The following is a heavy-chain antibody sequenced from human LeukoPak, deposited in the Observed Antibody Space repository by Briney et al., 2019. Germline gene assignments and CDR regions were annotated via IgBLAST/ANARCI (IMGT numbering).Heavy chain of an antibody. Sequence: ASVKVSCKASGYTFTGYYMHWVRQAPGQGLEWMGWINPNSGGTNYAQKFQGRGTMTRDTSTSTVYMELSSLRSEGTAVYYCARAARYCSGGCCYFDYWGQGTLVTVSS. CDR2: INPNSGGT. J-gene: IGHJ4*02. CDR1: GYTFTGYY. CDR3: ARAARYCSGGCCYFDY. V-gene: IGHV1-2*02. D-gene: IGHD2-15*01.